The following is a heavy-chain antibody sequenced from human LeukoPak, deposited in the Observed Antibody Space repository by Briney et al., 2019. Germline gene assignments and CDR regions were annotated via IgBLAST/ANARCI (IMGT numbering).Heavy chain of an antibody. J-gene: IGHJ4*02. CDR1: GGSFSGYY. CDR2: INHSGST. CDR3: ARVQFGVEMATMRAQYYFDY. Sequence: SETLSLTCAVYGGSFSGYYWSWIRQPPGKGLEWIGEINHSGSTYYNPSLKSRVTISVDTSKNQFSLKLSSVTAADTAVYYCARVQFGVEMATMRAQYYFDYWGQGTLVTVSS. D-gene: IGHD5-24*01. V-gene: IGHV4-34*01.